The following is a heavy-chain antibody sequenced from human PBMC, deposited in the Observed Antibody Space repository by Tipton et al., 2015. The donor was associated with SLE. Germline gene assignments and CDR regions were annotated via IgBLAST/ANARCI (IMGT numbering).Heavy chain of an antibody. Sequence: TLSLTCAVCGGSFSGYYWSWIRQPPGKGLEWIGEINHSGSTNYNPSLKSRVTISVDTSKNQFSLKLSSVTAADTAVYYCARVIATEDYWGQGTLVTVSS. V-gene: IGHV4-34*01. D-gene: IGHD3-16*02. J-gene: IGHJ4*02. CDR1: GGSFSGYY. CDR3: ARVIATEDY. CDR2: INHSGST.